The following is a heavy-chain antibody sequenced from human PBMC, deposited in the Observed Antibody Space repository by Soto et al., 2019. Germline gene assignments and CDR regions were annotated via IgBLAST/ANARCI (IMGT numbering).Heavy chain of an antibody. D-gene: IGHD3-10*01. Sequence: ASVKFSCKASGDTSTTYDINWVRQATGHGLEWMGWINPNSGNIGYAQRFQGRVTMTRDTAIRTAYMEVSSLRSDDTAVYYCARGRASGSYYLLDYWAQGTLVTVS. J-gene: IGHJ4*02. CDR3: ARGRASGSYYLLDY. V-gene: IGHV1-8*01. CDR1: GDTSTTYD. CDR2: INPNSGNI.